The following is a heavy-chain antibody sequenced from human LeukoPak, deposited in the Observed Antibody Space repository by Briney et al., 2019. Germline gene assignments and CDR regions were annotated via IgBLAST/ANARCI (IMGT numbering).Heavy chain of an antibody. CDR3: ARDNYYDSSGFLFHNY. CDR1: GFTFSSYA. V-gene: IGHV3-66*01. CDR2: IYGGGST. D-gene: IGHD3-22*01. Sequence: PGGSLRLSCAASGFTFSSYAMSWVRQAPGKGLEWVSIIYGGGSTYYADSVKGRFTISRDSSKNTLFLQMNSLRAEDTAVYYCARDNYYDSSGFLFHNYWGQGTLVTVSS. J-gene: IGHJ4*02.